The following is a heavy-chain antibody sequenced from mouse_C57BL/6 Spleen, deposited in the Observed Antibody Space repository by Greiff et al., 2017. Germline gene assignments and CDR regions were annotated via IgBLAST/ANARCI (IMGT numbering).Heavy chain of an antibody. J-gene: IGHJ1*03. Sequence: QVQLKESGAELVKPGASVKISCKASGYAFSSYWMNWVKQRPGKGLEWIGQIYPGDGDTNYNGKFKGKATLTADKSSSTAYMQLSSLTSEDSAVYFCARTSGSSSGWYFDVWGTGTTVTVSS. D-gene: IGHD1-1*01. V-gene: IGHV1-80*01. CDR3: ARTSGSSSGWYFDV. CDR2: IYPGDGDT. CDR1: GYAFSSYW.